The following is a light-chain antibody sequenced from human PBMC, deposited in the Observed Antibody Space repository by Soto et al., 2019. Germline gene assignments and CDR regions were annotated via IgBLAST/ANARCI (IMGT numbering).Light chain of an antibody. Sequence: DIQMTQSPSTLSASVGDRVTITCRASQSISSRLAWYQQKPGKAPKLLIYDASNLESGVPSRFSGSGSGTEFTLTISSLQPDDFATYYCHQYNSYSLTFGGGTTVEIK. CDR3: HQYNSYSLT. V-gene: IGKV1-5*01. CDR2: DAS. J-gene: IGKJ4*01. CDR1: QSISSR.